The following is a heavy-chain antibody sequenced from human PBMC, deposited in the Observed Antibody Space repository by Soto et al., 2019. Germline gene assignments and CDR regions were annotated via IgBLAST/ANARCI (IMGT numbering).Heavy chain of an antibody. CDR1: GFTFSDYY. V-gene: IGHV3-11*01. Sequence: QVQLVESGGGLVKPGGSLRLSCAASGFTFSDYYMSWIRQAPGKGLEWVSYISSSGSTIYYADSVKGRFTISRDNAKNXLXXQMNSLRAEDTAVYYCARDLSFSGYTQGHGHYFDYWGQGTLVTVSS. J-gene: IGHJ4*02. CDR3: ARDLSFSGYTQGHGHYFDY. D-gene: IGHD5-12*01. CDR2: ISSSGSTI.